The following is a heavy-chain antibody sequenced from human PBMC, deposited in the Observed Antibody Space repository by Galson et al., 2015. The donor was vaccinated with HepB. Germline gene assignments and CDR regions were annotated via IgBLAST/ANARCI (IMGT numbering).Heavy chain of an antibody. D-gene: IGHD5-18*01. Sequence: SLRLSCAASGFTFSSYAMSWVRQAPGKGLEWVSAISGSGGSTYYADSVKGRFTISRDNSKNTLYLQMNSLRAEDTAVYYCAKDFSFWRVQSGYSDYWGQGTLVTVSS. J-gene: IGHJ4*02. CDR3: AKDFSFWRVQSGYSDY. CDR1: GFTFSSYA. CDR2: ISGSGGST. V-gene: IGHV3-23*01.